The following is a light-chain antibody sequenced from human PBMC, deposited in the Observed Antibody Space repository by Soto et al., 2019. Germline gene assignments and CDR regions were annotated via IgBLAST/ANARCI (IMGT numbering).Light chain of an antibody. CDR3: QQYKSYPLT. V-gene: IGKV1D-16*01. J-gene: IGKJ4*01. CDR2: DAS. CDR1: QGISTG. Sequence: DIQMTHSPSSLSASVGDRVTMTCRASQGISTGLARYQQKPEKAPKTLIVDASTLQSGVPSRFSGSGSGTDFTLTISSVQPEDFATYYCQQYKSYPLTFGGGTKVDIK.